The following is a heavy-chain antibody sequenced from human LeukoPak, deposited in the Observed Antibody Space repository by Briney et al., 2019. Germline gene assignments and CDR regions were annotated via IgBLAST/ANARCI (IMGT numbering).Heavy chain of an antibody. CDR2: INHSGST. Sequence: SETLSLTCAVYGGSFSGYYWSWIRQPPGKGLEWIGEINHSGSTNYNPSLKSRVTISVDTSMHQFSLKLTSVTAADTAVYYCARVDTGGGWLDYWGQGTLVTVSS. CDR1: GGSFSGYY. CDR3: ARVDTGGGWLDY. V-gene: IGHV4-34*01. D-gene: IGHD2-15*01. J-gene: IGHJ4*02.